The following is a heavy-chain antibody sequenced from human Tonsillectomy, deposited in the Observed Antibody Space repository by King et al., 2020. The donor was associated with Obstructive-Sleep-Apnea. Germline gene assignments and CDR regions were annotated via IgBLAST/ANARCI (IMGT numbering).Heavy chain of an antibody. V-gene: IGHV3-30*04. CDR3: ARDGGAGYCTSTNCYFAY. CDR2: IADDGYNK. CDR1: GFTFSSYA. Sequence: VQLVESGGGVVQPGRSLRLSCAASGFTFSSYAMHWVRQAPGKGLEWVAVIADDGYNKYYADSVKGRFTNSRDNSENTLDLQMNSLRAEDTAVYSCARDGGAGYCTSTNCYFAYWGQGTLVTVSS. D-gene: IGHD2-2*01. J-gene: IGHJ4*02.